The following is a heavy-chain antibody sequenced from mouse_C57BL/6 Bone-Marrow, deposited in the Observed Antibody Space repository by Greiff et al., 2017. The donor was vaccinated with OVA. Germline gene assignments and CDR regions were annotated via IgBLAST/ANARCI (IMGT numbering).Heavy chain of an antibody. CDR1: GYTFTSYW. Sequence: VKLKEPGAELVKPGASVKLSCKASGYTFTSYWMHWVKQRPGQGLEWIGMIHPNSGSTNYNEKFKSKATLTVDKSSSTAYMQLSSLTSEDSAVYYCAREGWFLDYWGQGTTLTVSS. J-gene: IGHJ2*01. V-gene: IGHV1-64*01. D-gene: IGHD1-1*02. CDR2: IHPNSGST. CDR3: AREGWFLDY.